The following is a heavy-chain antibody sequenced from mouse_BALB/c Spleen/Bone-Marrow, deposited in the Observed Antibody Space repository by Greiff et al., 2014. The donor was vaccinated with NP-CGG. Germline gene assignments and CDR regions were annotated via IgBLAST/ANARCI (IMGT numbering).Heavy chain of an antibody. CDR1: GFNIKDTY. CDR2: IVPANGNT. J-gene: IGHJ2*01. V-gene: IGHV14-3*02. Sequence: EVQLQQSGAELVKPGASVKLSCTASGFNIKDTYMHWVKQRPEQGLEWIGRIVPANGNTKYDPKFQGKATITADTFSNTAYLQLTSLTSEDTAVYYCVRYLYGNYFDYWGQGTTLTVSS. CDR3: VRYLYGNYFDY. D-gene: IGHD2-10*02.